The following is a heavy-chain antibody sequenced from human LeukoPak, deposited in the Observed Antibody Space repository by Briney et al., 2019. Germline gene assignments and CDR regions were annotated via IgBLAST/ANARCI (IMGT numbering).Heavy chain of an antibody. CDR1: GGSFSGYY. V-gene: IGHV4-34*01. Sequence: SETLSLTCAVFGGSFSGYYWSWIRQPPGKGLEWIGEINHSGSTNYNPSLKSRVTISVDTSKNQLSLKLSSVTAADTAIYYCARVRRGSGSQRLLFDYWGQGTLVTVSS. J-gene: IGHJ4*02. CDR3: ARVRRGSGSQRLLFDY. CDR2: INHSGST. D-gene: IGHD3-10*01.